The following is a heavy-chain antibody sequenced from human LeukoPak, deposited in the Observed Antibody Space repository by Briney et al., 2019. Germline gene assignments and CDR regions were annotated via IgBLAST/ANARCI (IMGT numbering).Heavy chain of an antibody. CDR2: IYYSGST. CDR1: GGSISSSSYY. D-gene: IGHD3-22*01. V-gene: IGHV4-39*01. CDR3: ASGRITMIVVDAFDI. J-gene: IGHJ3*02. Sequence: SATLSLTCTVSGGSISSSSYYWGWIRQPPGKGLEWIGSIYYSGSTYYNPSLKSRVTISVDTSKNQFSLKLSSVTAADTAVYYCASGRITMIVVDAFDIWGQGTMVTVSS.